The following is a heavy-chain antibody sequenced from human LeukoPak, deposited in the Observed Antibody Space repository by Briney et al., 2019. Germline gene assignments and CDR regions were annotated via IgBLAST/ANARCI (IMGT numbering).Heavy chain of an antibody. D-gene: IGHD1-1*01. V-gene: IGHV3-23*01. J-gene: IGHJ6*03. CDR3: AKNDLSDGYYYYYMDV. CDR2: ISGSGGTT. CDR1: GFTFYDYA. Sequence: PGGSLRLSCAASGFTFYDYAMSWVRQAPGKGLEGVSAISGSGGTTFYADSVKGRFTISRDNSKNTLYLQMNSLRAEVTAVYYCAKNDLSDGYYYYYMDVWGKGTTVTVSS.